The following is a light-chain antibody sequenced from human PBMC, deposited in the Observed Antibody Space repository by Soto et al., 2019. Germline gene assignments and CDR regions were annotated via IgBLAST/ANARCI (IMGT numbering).Light chain of an antibody. CDR2: HDS. CDR3: QVWDNYSDHVV. V-gene: IGLV3-21*02. Sequence: SYELTQPPSVSVAPGQTARITCGENNIGSKRAHWYQQKPGQAPVVVVYHDSDRPSGIPERFSGSNSGNTATLTISAVDAGDEAAYFCQVWDNYSDHVVFGAGTKLTVL. CDR1: NIGSKR. J-gene: IGLJ3*02.